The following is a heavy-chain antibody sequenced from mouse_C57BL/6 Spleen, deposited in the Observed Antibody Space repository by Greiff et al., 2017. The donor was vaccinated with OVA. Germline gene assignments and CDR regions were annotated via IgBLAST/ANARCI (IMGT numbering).Heavy chain of an antibody. Sequence: VQLQQSGPELVKPGASVKISCKASGYAFSSSWMNWVKQRPGKGLEWIGRIYPGDGDTNYNGKFKGKATLTADKSSSTAYMQLSSLTSEDSAVYFCARRSPITTVVDWYFDVGGTGTTVTVSS. CDR3: ARRSPITTVVDWYFDV. D-gene: IGHD1-1*01. CDR2: IYPGDGDT. CDR1: GYAFSSSW. V-gene: IGHV1-82*01. J-gene: IGHJ1*03.